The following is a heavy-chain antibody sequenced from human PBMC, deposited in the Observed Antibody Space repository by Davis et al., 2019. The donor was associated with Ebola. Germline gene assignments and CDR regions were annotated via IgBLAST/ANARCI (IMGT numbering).Heavy chain of an antibody. D-gene: IGHD6-13*01. J-gene: IGHJ5*02. CDR3: AREVQQLVLRLGFDP. Sequence: AASVKVSCKASGGTFSSYAISWVRQAPGQGLEWMGRIIPIFGTANYAQKFQGRVTITADESTSTAYMELSSLRSEDTAVYYCAREVQQLVLRLGFDPWGQGTLVTVSS. CDR2: IIPIFGTA. V-gene: IGHV1-69*13. CDR1: GGTFSSYA.